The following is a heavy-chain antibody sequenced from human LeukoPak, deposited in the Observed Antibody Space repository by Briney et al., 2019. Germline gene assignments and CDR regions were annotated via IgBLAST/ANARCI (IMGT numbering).Heavy chain of an antibody. CDR3: ARDVAVAGIDF. Sequence: GASVKVSCKTSGYTFTDYYIHWVRQAPGHGLEWMGWINPISGDTRFAQKFQGRVTLTGDTSVTTAYMEPSRLKTDDTAVYFCARDVAVAGIDFWGQGSLVAVSS. J-gene: IGHJ4*02. D-gene: IGHD6-19*01. CDR1: GYTFTDYY. CDR2: INPISGDT. V-gene: IGHV1-2*02.